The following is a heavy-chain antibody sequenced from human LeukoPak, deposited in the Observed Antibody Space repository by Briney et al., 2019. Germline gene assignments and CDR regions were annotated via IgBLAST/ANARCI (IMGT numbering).Heavy chain of an antibody. D-gene: IGHD3-3*01. V-gene: IGHV4-39*01. CDR1: GGSISSSSYY. Sequence: SETLSLTCTVSGGSISSSSYYWGWIRQPPGKGLEWIGSIYYSGSTYYNPSLKSRVTISVDTSKNQFSLKLSSVTAADTAVYYCAAYDFWSGYYTFGVVDYWGQGTLVTVSS. CDR3: AAYDFWSGYYTFGVVDY. J-gene: IGHJ4*02. CDR2: IYYSGST.